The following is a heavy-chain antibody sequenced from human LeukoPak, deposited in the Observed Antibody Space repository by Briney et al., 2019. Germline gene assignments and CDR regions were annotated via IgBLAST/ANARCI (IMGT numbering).Heavy chain of an antibody. J-gene: IGHJ4*02. Sequence: GASVKVSCKASGYTFTSYYMHWVRQAPGQELEWMGIINPSGGSTSYAQKFQGRVTITRDTSTSTVYMELRSVRSEDTAVYFCARVPMWYYDSSGYYDYWGQGTLVTVSS. V-gene: IGHV1-46*01. D-gene: IGHD3-22*01. CDR1: GYTFTSYY. CDR2: INPSGGST. CDR3: ARVPMWYYDSSGYYDY.